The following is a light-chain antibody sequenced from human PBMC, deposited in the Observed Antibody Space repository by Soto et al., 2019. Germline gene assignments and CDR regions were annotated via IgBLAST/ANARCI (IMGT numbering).Light chain of an antibody. V-gene: IGKV4-1*01. J-gene: IGKJ4*01. CDR2: WAS. CDR3: QKDYSTPLT. CDR1: QSVLYSSNNKNY. Sequence: DIVMTQSPDSLAVSLGERATINCESSQSVLYSSNNKNYLAWYQQKPGQPPTLLIYWASTRESGVPDRFSGSGSGTDFTLTISRRQAEDVAVYYCQKDYSTPLTFGGGTKVEIK.